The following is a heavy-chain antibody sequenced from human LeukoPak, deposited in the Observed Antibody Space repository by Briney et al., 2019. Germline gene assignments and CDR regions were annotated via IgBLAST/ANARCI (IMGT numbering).Heavy chain of an antibody. D-gene: IGHD6-19*01. Sequence: GGSLRLSCAASGFTFSSYWMSWVRQAPGKGLEWVANIKQDGSEKYYVDSVKGRFTISRDNAKNSLYLQMNSLRADDTAVYYCARGLSYAVAYGDYWGQGTLVTVSS. CDR2: IKQDGSEK. J-gene: IGHJ4*02. V-gene: IGHV3-7*01. CDR1: GFTFSSYW. CDR3: ARGLSYAVAYGDY.